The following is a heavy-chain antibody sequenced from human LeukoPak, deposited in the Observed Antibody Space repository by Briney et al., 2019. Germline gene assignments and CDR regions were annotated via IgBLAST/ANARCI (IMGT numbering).Heavy chain of an antibody. V-gene: IGHV3-66*01. CDR3: ATEAGVD. J-gene: IGHJ4*02. D-gene: IGHD6-13*01. Sequence: GGSLRLSCAASGFTVSKKYMTWVRQAPGKGLEWVSSIYSGGGTYYADSVKGRFTISRDNSKNTLNLQMNSLRAEDTAVYYCATEAGVDWGQGTLVTVSS. CDR1: GFTVSKKY. CDR2: IYSGGGT.